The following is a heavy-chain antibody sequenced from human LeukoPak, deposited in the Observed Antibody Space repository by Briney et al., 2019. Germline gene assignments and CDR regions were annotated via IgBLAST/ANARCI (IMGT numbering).Heavy chain of an antibody. CDR3: AKEFNRGLPDY. Sequence: GGSLRLSCAASGFTFSNVWMNWVRQAPGKGLEWVAVISYDGSNEYYADSVKGRFTISRDNSKNTLYLQMSSLRAEDTAVYYCAKEFNRGLPDYWGQGTLVTVPS. J-gene: IGHJ4*02. CDR2: ISYDGSNE. CDR1: GFTFSNVW. V-gene: IGHV3-30*18. D-gene: IGHD2-21*01.